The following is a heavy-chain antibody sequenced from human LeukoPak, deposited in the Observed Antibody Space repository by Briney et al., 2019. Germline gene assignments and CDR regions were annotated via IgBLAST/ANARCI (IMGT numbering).Heavy chain of an antibody. CDR2: ISYTGTYI. CDR1: GFTFSSYN. CDR3: VRDRGTYRPIDY. Sequence: WALRLSCAASGFTFSSYNMNWVRQAPGKGLEWVSSISYTGTYIYYADSVKGRFTISRDNAQNSLYLQMNSLRAEDTAIYYCVRDRGTYRPIDYWGQGTLVTVSS. V-gene: IGHV3-21*04. D-gene: IGHD1-26*01. J-gene: IGHJ4*02.